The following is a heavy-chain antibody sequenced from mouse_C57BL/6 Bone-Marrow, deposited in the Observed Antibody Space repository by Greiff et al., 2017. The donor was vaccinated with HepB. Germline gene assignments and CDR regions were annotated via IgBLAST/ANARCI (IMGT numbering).Heavy chain of an antibody. CDR1: GYSFTDYN. D-gene: IGHD1-1*01. CDR3: ARSYHFGFITTVVDY. J-gene: IGHJ2*01. Sequence: EVQLQQSGPELVKPGASVKISCKASGYSFTDYNMNWVKQSNGKSLEWIGVINPNYGTTSYNQKFKGKATLTVDQSSSTAYMQLNSLTSEDSAVYYGARSYHFGFITTVVDYWGQGTTLTVSS. V-gene: IGHV1-39*01. CDR2: INPNYGTT.